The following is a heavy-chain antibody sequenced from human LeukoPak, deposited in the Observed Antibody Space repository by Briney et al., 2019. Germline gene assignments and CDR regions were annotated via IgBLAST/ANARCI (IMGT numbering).Heavy chain of an antibody. CDR3: ARDFAGGDDY. D-gene: IGHD3-16*01. CDR2: IEPDGSRI. CDR1: GFTLSRYW. V-gene: IGHV3-74*01. Sequence: HAGGSLRLSCAASGFTLSRYWMHWVRQVPGKGLVWVSRIEPDGSRITYADSLKGRFTMSRDNAKNTLYLQMNSLGAEDTAVYYCARDFAGGDDYWGQGTLVTVSS. J-gene: IGHJ4*02.